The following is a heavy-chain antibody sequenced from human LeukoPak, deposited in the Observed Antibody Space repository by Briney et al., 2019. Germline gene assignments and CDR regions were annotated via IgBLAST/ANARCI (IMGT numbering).Heavy chain of an antibody. CDR1: GFTFSSYA. V-gene: IGHV3-23*01. D-gene: IGHD1-1*01. CDR3: ATCPDSGSYYYYYMDV. Sequence: GGSLRLSCAASGFTFSSYAMSWVRQAPGKGLEWVSAISGSGGSTYYADSVKGRFTISRDNSKNTLYLQMNSLRAEDTAVYYCATCPDSGSYYYYYMDVWGKGTTVTVSS. J-gene: IGHJ6*03. CDR2: ISGSGGST.